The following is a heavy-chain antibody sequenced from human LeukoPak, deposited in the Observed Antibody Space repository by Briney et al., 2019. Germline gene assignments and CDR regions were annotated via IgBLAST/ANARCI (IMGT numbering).Heavy chain of an antibody. CDR1: GGSFSGYY. CDR3: ARVSVVPAAISVWFDP. CDR2: IYYSGST. Sequence: SETLSLTCAVYGGSFSGYYWSWIRQPPGKGLEWIGYIYYSGSTNYNPSLKSRVTISVDTSKSQFSLKLSSVTAADTAVYYCARVSVVPAAISVWFDPWGQGTLVTVSS. V-gene: IGHV4-59*01. D-gene: IGHD2-2*02. J-gene: IGHJ5*02.